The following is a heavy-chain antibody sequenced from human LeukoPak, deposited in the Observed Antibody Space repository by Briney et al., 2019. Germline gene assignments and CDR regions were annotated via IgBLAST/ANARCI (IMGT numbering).Heavy chain of an antibody. J-gene: IGHJ4*02. CDR3: ARDRGGRYFDY. CDR1: GFTFSSYA. D-gene: IGHD3-9*01. Sequence: GGSLRLSCAASGFTFSSYAMHWVRQAPGKGLEWVSYITSSGSTIYYADSVKGRFTISRDNAKNSLYLQMNSLRAEDAAVYFCARDRGGRYFDYWGQGTLVAVSS. CDR2: ITSSGSTI. V-gene: IGHV3-48*04.